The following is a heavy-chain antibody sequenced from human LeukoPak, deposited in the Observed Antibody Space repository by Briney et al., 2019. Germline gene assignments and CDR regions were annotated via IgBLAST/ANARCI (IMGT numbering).Heavy chain of an antibody. Sequence: SETLSLTCTVSGGSISSYYWSWIWQPPGKGLEWIGYIYYSGSTNYNPSLKSRVTISVDTSKNQFSLKLSSVTAADTAVYYCARRWDDSSGYYYRLGAFDIWGQGTMVTVSS. CDR3: ARRWDDSSGYYYRLGAFDI. CDR1: GGSISSYY. J-gene: IGHJ3*02. V-gene: IGHV4-59*08. D-gene: IGHD3-22*01. CDR2: IYYSGST.